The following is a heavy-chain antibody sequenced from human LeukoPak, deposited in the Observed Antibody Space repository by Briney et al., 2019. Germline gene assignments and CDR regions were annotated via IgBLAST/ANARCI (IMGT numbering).Heavy chain of an antibody. J-gene: IGHJ4*02. CDR3: ARGTYDYVWGSYRYAASFDY. D-gene: IGHD3-16*02. CDR1: GGSISSGGYY. CDR2: IYHSGST. Sequence: SETLSLTCTVSGGSISSGGYYWSWIRQPPGKGLEWIGYIYHSGSTYYNPSLKSRATISVDRSKNQFPLKLSSVTAADTAVYYCARGTYDYVWGSYRYAASFDYWGQGTLVTVSS. V-gene: IGHV4-30-2*01.